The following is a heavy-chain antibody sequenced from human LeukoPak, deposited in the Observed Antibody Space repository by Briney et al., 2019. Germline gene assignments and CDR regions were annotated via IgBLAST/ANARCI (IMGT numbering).Heavy chain of an antibody. V-gene: IGHV3-48*04. CDR1: GFTFSSYN. J-gene: IGHJ4*02. Sequence: GGSLRLSCAASGFTFSSYNMNWVRQAPGKGLEWVSYISSSGSTIYYADSVKGRFTISRDNAKNSLYLQMNSLGGEDTAVYYCARGAGVTMIVDYFDYWGQGALVTVSS. CDR2: ISSSGSTI. D-gene: IGHD3-22*01. CDR3: ARGAGVTMIVDYFDY.